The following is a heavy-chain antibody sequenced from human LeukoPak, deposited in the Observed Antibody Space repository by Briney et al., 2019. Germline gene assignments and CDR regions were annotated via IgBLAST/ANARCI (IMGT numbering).Heavy chain of an antibody. J-gene: IGHJ4*02. CDR2: INAGNGNR. CDR1: GYTFTSYA. Sequence: ASVEVSCEASGYTFTSYAIHWVRQAPGQRFEWMGWINAGNGNRKYSQESQGRVTITRDTSASTAYMELSSLRSEDMAVYYCARRGEDGGLDYWGQGTLVTVSS. V-gene: IGHV1-3*03. D-gene: IGHD3-16*01. CDR3: ARRGEDGGLDY.